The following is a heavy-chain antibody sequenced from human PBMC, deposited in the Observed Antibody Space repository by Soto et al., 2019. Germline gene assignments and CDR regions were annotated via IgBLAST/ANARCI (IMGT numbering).Heavy chain of an antibody. CDR1: GFTFSTYA. J-gene: IGHJ4*02. D-gene: IGHD4-17*01. CDR3: AKDRYGDYGGIDF. CDR2: ITGSGGST. V-gene: IGHV3-23*01. Sequence: GGSLRLSCAASGFTFSTYAMIWVRQAPGKGLEWVSVITGSGGSTYYADSVKGRFTISRDTSKNTLFLQMNSLRAEDTAVYYCAKDRYGDYGGIDFWGQGTMVTVSS.